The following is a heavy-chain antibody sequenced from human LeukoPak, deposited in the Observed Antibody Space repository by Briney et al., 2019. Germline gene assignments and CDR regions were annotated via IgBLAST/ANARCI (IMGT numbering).Heavy chain of an antibody. CDR1: GYTFTGYY. CDR2: INPNSGGT. CDR3: ARDSPGYRLLRLDYGMDV. J-gene: IGHJ6*02. Sequence: ASVKVSCKASGYTFTGYYMHWVRQAPGQGLEWMGWINPNSGGTNYAQKFQGRVAMTRDTSISTAYMELSRLRSDDTAVYYGARDSPGYRLLRLDYGMDVWGQGTTVTVSS. V-gene: IGHV1-2*02. D-gene: IGHD2-2*01.